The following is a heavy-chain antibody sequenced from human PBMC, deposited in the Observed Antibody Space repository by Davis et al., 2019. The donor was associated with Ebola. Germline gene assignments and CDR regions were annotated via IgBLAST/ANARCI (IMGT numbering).Heavy chain of an antibody. D-gene: IGHD4-11*01. CDR3: ARGYDYSLPNWFDP. Sequence: ESLKISCAASGFTFSNAWMNWIRQPPGKGLEWIGSIYYSGSTYYNPSLKSRVTISVDTSKNQFSLKLSSVTAADTAVYYCARGYDYSLPNWFDPWGQGTLVTVSS. CDR2: IYYSGST. J-gene: IGHJ5*02. CDR1: GFTFSNAW. V-gene: IGHV4-38-2*01.